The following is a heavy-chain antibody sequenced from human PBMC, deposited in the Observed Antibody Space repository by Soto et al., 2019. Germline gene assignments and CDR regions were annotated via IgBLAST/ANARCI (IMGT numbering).Heavy chain of an antibody. CDR3: AKVIAAAGTGYWFDP. CDR2: ISGSGGST. Sequence: EVQLLESGGGLVQPGGSLRLSCAASGFTFSSYAMSWVRQAPGKGLEWVSAISGSGGSTYYADSVKGRFTISRDNSKNTLYLQMNSLRGEDTAGYYCAKVIAAAGTGYWFDPWGQGTLVTVPS. J-gene: IGHJ5*02. D-gene: IGHD6-13*01. CDR1: GFTFSSYA. V-gene: IGHV3-23*01.